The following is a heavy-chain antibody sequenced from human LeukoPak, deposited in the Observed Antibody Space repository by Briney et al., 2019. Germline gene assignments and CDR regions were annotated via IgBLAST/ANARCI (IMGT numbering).Heavy chain of an antibody. CDR2: INHSGTT. CDR1: GFTFSSYA. CDR3: ARMPKPRTYYYDSSGYNPHFDY. D-gene: IGHD3-22*01. J-gene: IGHJ4*02. V-gene: IGHV4-34*01. Sequence: PGGSLRLSCAASGFTFSSYAMSWVRQAPGKGLEWIGEINHSGTTNYNPSLKSRVTMSVDTSNNQFSLKLSSVTAADTAVYFCARMPKPRTYYYDSSGYNPHFDYWGQGTLVTVSS.